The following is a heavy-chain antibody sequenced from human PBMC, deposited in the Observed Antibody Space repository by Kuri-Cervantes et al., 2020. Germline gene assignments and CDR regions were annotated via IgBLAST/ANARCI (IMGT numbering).Heavy chain of an antibody. CDR3: ARGPGPTLRYFDWFQEDYYYGMDV. V-gene: IGHV1-8*01. CDR1: GYTFTSYN. CDR2: MNPNSGNT. D-gene: IGHD3-9*01. J-gene: IGHJ6*02. Sequence: ASVKVSCKASGYTFTSYNINWARQATGQGLEWMGWMNPNSGNTGYAQKFQGRVTMTRNTSISTAYMELSSLRSEDTAVYYCARGPGPTLRYFDWFQEDYYYGMDVWGQGTTVTVSS.